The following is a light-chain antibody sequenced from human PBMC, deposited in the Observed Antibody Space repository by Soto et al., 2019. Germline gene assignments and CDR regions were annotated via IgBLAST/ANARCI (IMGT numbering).Light chain of an antibody. V-gene: IGKV1-39*01. CDR2: AAS. CDR1: QSISSY. Sequence: DLQMTQAPSSLSASVVDRVTITCRASQSISSYLNWYQQKPGKAPKLLIYAASSLQSGVPSRFSGSGSGTDFTLTISRLEAEDFAVYYCQQYGSTPPVTFGGGTKVDIK. CDR3: QQYGSTPPVT. J-gene: IGKJ4*01.